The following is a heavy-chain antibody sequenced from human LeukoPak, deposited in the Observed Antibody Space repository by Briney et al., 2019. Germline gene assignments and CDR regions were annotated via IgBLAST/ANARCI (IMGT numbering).Heavy chain of an antibody. Sequence: GGSLRLSCVASGFTFSTYSMGWLRQAPGKGLEWVSIIGGSGDITYYADSVKGRFTISRDNSKNTLYFQMNSLRVEDTAVYYCAKERPTTTTFDYWGQGTLVTVS. CDR1: GFTFSTYS. V-gene: IGHV3-23*01. J-gene: IGHJ4*02. D-gene: IGHD1-1*01. CDR3: AKERPTTTTFDY. CDR2: IGGSGDIT.